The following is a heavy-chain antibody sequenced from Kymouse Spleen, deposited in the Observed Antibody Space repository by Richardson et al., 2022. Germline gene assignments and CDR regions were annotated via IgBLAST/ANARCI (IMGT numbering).Heavy chain of an antibody. V-gene: IGHV3-30*18. J-gene: IGHJ6*02. Sequence: QVQLVESGGGVVQPGRSLRLSCAASGFTFSSYGMHWVRQAPGKGLEWVAVISYDGSNKYYADSVKGRFTISRDNSKNTLYLQMNSLRAEDTAVYYCAKDLRVTTQNYYYYGMDVWGQGTTVTVSS. CDR2: ISYDGSNK. D-gene: IGHD4-11,IGHD4-11*01. CDR3: AKDLRVTTQNYYYYGMDV. CDR1: GFTFSSYG.